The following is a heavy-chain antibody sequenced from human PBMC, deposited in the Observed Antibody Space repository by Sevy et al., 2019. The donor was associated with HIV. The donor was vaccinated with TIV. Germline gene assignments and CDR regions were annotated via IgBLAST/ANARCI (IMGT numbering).Heavy chain of an antibody. Sequence: GGSLRLTCAASGFTVSTTYMTWVRQAPGKGLEWVSTICRDGTTYFADSVKGRFTISRDNSMNTVYLQMNSLRAEDTAIYYCAREAFCTSSSCYTRYGMDVWVQGTTVTVSS. CDR3: AREAFCTSSSCYTRYGMDV. V-gene: IGHV3-53*01. J-gene: IGHJ6*02. CDR2: ICRDGTT. D-gene: IGHD2-2*02. CDR1: GFTVSTTY.